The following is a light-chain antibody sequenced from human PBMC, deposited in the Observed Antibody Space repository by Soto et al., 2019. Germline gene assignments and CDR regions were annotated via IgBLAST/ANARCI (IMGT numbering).Light chain of an antibody. J-gene: IGKJ5*01. CDR1: QSVSDK. V-gene: IGKV3-15*01. CDR2: GAS. CDR3: QQYKSWPYT. Sequence: EIVMTQSPATLSVSPGERATLSCRASQSVSDKSAWYQQKPGQAPRLLIFGASTRATGIPARFSGSGSGTEFTLTIGSLQSEDFAVYYCQQYKSWPYTFGQGTRLEIK.